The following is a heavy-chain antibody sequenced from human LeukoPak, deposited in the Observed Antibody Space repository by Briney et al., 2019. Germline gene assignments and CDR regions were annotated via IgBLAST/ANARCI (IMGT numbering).Heavy chain of an antibody. V-gene: IGHV3-23*01. CDR1: GFTFSIYA. J-gene: IGHJ6*02. CDR2: ISGSGGTA. CDR3: ARDRDYYYYGMDV. Sequence: GGSLRLSCAASGFTFSIYAMSWVRQAPGKGLEWVSAISGSGGTAYYADSVKGRFTISRDNAKKSLYLQMNSLRAEDTAVYYCARDRDYYYYGMDVWGQGTTVTVSS.